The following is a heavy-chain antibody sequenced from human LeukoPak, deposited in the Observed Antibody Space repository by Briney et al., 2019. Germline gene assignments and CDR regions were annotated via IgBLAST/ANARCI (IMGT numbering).Heavy chain of an antibody. Sequence: SETLSLTCTVSGGAISSYYWSWIRQPPGKGLECVLDIYYSGSANYNPSLKSRVTISVDTSKTQFSLKLSSVTAADTAVYYCATYSLIDTAINDSYFDYWGQGTLVTVSS. J-gene: IGHJ4*02. V-gene: IGHV4-59*03. CDR2: IYYSGSA. CDR1: GGAISSYY. CDR3: ATYSLIDTAINDSYFDY. D-gene: IGHD5-18*01.